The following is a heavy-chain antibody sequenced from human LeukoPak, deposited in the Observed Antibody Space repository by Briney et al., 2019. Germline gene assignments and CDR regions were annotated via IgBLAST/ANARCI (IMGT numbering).Heavy chain of an antibody. V-gene: IGHV5-51*01. Sequence: PGESLKISCKGSGCSFTSYWIGWVRQMPGKGLEWMGIIYPGDSDTRYSPSFQGQVTISADKSISTAYLQWSSLKASDTAMYYCATHLGYCSSTSCYPVFDYWGQGTLVTVS. CDR2: IYPGDSDT. J-gene: IGHJ4*02. CDR3: ATHLGYCSSTSCYPVFDY. CDR1: GCSFTSYW. D-gene: IGHD2-2*01.